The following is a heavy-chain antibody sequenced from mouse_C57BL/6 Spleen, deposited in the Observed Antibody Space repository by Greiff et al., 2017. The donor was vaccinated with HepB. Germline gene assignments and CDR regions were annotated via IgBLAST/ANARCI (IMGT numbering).Heavy chain of an antibody. CDR3: ARGYDGYFDY. V-gene: IGHV5-17*01. CDR2: ISSGSSTI. D-gene: IGHD2-3*01. CDR1: GFTFSDYG. Sequence: EVMLVESGGGLVKPGGSLKLSCAASGFTFSDYGMHWVRQAPEKGLEWVAYISSGSSTIYYADTVMGRFTISRDNAKNTLFLQMTSLRAEDTAMYYCARGYDGYFDYWGQGTTLTVSS. J-gene: IGHJ2*01.